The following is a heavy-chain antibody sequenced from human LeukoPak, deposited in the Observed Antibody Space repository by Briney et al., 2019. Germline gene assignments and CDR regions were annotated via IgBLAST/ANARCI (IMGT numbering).Heavy chain of an antibody. CDR2: ITITGVTT. CDR1: GFTFSGYE. CDR3: ARGRTSYYYGDYRLAY. Sequence: PGGSLRLSCAASGFTFSGYEMIWVRQAPGKGLEWISYITITGVTTYYADSVKGRFTISRDNAKESLYLQMNSLRAEDSAVYYCARGRTSYYYGDYRLAYWGQGTLVTVSS. V-gene: IGHV3-48*03. D-gene: IGHD4-17*01. J-gene: IGHJ4*02.